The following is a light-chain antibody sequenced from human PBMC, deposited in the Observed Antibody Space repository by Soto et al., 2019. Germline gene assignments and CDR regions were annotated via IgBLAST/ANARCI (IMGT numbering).Light chain of an antibody. V-gene: IGLV4-69*01. J-gene: IGLJ2*01. CDR2: LNSDGSH. Sequence: QPVLTQSPSASASLGASVKLTCTLSSGHSSYAIAWHQQQPEKGPRYLMKLNSDGSHSKGDGIPDRFSGSSSGAERYLTISSLQSEDKADYYCQTWGSGTVVFGGGTKVTVL. CDR1: SGHSSYA. CDR3: QTWGSGTVV.